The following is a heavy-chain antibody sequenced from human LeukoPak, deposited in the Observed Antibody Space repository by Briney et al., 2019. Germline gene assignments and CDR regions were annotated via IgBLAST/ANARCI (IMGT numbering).Heavy chain of an antibody. D-gene: IGHD3-22*01. J-gene: IGHJ4*02. CDR2: IYYSGST. V-gene: IGHV4-59*01. Sequence: SETLSLTCTVSGASISSYYWSWIRQPPGKGLEWIGYIYYSGSTNYNPSLKSRVTISVDTSKNQFSLKLSSVTAADTAVYYCARAPDSSGYYPFDYWGQGTLVTVSS. CDR3: ARAPDSSGYYPFDY. CDR1: GASISSYY.